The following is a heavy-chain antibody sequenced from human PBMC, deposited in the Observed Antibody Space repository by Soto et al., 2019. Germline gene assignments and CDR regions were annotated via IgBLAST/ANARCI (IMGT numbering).Heavy chain of an antibody. CDR2: ISYDGSNK. J-gene: IGHJ6*02. D-gene: IGHD6-13*01. Sequence: PGGSLRLSCAASGFTFSSYGMHWVRQAPGKGLEWVAVISYDGSNKYYADSVKGRFTISRDNSKNTLYLQMNSLRAEDTAVYYCAKSRRGGIAAAGTDDYYYYYGMDVWGQGTTVTVSS. CDR3: AKSRRGGIAAAGTDDYYYYYGMDV. V-gene: IGHV3-30*18. CDR1: GFTFSSYG.